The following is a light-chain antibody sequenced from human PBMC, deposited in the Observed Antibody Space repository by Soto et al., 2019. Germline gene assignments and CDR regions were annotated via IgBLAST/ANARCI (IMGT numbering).Light chain of an antibody. Sequence: EIAMTQSPATLSVSPGERATLSCRASQSVSSNLAWYQQKPGQAPRLLIYGASTRATGIPARFSGSGSGTEFTLTISSLQSEDFAVYYCQQYNNWPWGTFGQGTKVEIK. CDR2: GAS. CDR3: QQYNNWPWGT. J-gene: IGKJ1*01. CDR1: QSVSSN. V-gene: IGKV3-15*01.